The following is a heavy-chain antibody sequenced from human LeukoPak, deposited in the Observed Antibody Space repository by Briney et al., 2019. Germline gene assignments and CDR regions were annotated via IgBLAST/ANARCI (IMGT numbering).Heavy chain of an antibody. V-gene: IGHV3-74*01. CDR3: VRDLGGRSGH. Sequence: GGSLRLSCAASGFTFSSNWMHWVRQAPGKGLVWVSRINEDGSTTDYADSVKGRSTIFRDNAKNTLYLRMNSLRAEDTAVYYCVRDLGGRSGHWGQGTLVTVSS. J-gene: IGHJ4*02. CDR2: INEDGSTT. D-gene: IGHD1-26*01. CDR1: GFTFSSNW.